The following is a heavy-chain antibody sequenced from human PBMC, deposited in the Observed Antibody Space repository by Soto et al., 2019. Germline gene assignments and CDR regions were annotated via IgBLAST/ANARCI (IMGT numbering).Heavy chain of an antibody. CDR1: GGSFSGYY. J-gene: IGHJ6*02. D-gene: IGHD3-10*01. CDR2: INHSGRT. V-gene: IGHV4-34*01. Sequence: SETLSLTCDVYGGSFSGYYWSWVRQPPGKGLEWIGEINHSGRTNYNPALKSRVTISLDTPKNQFSLKLTSVTAADTAVYYCARVATMVRGVVYYYYGVDVWGQGTTVTVSS. CDR3: ARVATMVRGVVYYYYGVDV.